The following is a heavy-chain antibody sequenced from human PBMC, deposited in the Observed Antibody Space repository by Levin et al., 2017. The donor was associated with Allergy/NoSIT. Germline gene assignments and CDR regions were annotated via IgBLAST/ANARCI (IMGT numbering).Heavy chain of an antibody. J-gene: IGHJ4*02. CDR3: ARDLVSVGALDY. V-gene: IGHV3-30-3*01. CDR2: ISYDGSNK. D-gene: IGHD2-21*01. CDR1: GFTFSSYA. Sequence: GGSLRLSCAASGFTFSSYAMHWVRQAPGKGLEWVAVISYDGSNKYYADSVKGRFTISRDNSKNTLYLQMNSLRAEDTAVYYCARDLVSVGALDYWGQGTLVTVSS.